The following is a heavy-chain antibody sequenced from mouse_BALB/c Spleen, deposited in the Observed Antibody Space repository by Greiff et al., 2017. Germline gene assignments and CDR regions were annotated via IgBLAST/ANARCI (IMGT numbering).Heavy chain of an antibody. D-gene: IGHD2-4*01. Sequence: EVHLVESGGGLVKPGGSLKLSCAASGFTFSDYYMYWVRQTPEKRLEWVATISDGGSYTYYPDSVKGRFTISRDNAKNNLYLQMSSLKSEDTAMYYCARGLRQAMDYWGQGTSVTVSS. V-gene: IGHV5-4*02. CDR1: GFTFSDYY. J-gene: IGHJ4*01. CDR3: ARGLRQAMDY. CDR2: ISDGGSYT.